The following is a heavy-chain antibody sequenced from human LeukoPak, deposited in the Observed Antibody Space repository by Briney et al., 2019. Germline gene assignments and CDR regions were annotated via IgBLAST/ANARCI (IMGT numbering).Heavy chain of an antibody. Sequence: SETLSLTCAVYGGSFSGYYWSWIRQPPGKGLEWIGEINHSGSTNYNPSLKSRVTISVDTSKNQFSLKLSSVTAADTAVYYCARDEAATPGIDAFDIWGQGTMVTVSS. J-gene: IGHJ3*02. D-gene: IGHD2-15*01. CDR1: GGSFSGYY. V-gene: IGHV4-34*01. CDR3: ARDEAATPGIDAFDI. CDR2: INHSGST.